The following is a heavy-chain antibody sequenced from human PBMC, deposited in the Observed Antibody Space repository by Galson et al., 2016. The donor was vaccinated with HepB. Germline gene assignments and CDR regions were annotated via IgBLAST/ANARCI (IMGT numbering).Heavy chain of an antibody. CDR2: INLDGSTT. D-gene: IGHD2-2*01. J-gene: IGHJ4*02. CDR1: GFTFTVYW. Sequence: SLRLSCAASGFTFTVYWMYWVRQAPGKGLVWVSHINLDGSTTTYADSVKGRFTISRDNARNTLDLQMDSLRAEDTAVYYCVSGHDAHAYGYWGQGTLVTVSS. CDR3: VSGHDAHAYGY. V-gene: IGHV3-74*01.